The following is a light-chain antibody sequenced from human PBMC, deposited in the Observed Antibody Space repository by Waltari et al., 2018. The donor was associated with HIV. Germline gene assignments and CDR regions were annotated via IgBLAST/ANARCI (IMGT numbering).Light chain of an antibody. CDR2: LSS. J-gene: IGKJ1*01. Sequence: IVMTQSPVSLPVIVGEPASISCRSSQGLRHSNGNNYLEWYVQKPGRSPQRLMYLSSNRASGVPDRLSGSGSGTHFTLRISRVAAEDVGVYYCMQSLQSPWTFGQGTKV. CDR1: QGLRHSNGNNY. CDR3: MQSLQSPWT. V-gene: IGKV2-28*01.